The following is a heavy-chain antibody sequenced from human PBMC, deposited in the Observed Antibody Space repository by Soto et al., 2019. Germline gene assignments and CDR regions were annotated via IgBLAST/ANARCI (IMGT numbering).Heavy chain of an antibody. CDR1: VGTFSSYA. CDR3: GGSDVWRRNRFDP. V-gene: IGHV1-69*01. D-gene: IGHD3-3*01. J-gene: IGHJ5*02. Sequence: QVQLVQSGAEVKKPGSSVKVSCKASVGTFSSYAISWVRQAPGQGLEWMGGSIPSFGKANYARKFQGRVTITADDSTKPAYMELCSLRPADTAVYYCGGSDVWRRNRFDPWGQGTLVNVSS. CDR2: SIPSFGKA.